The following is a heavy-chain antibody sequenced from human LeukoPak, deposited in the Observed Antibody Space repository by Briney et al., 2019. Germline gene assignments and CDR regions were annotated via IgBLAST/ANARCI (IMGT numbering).Heavy chain of an antibody. D-gene: IGHD6-13*01. V-gene: IGHV3-30*04. Sequence: GGSLRLSWAASGFTFNSYSIHRVRQAPGKGLEWVAVISSDASITYYADSVKGRFTISRDNAKNSLYLQMNSLRAEDMALYYCAKEGSSWSTFDYWGQGTLVTVSS. CDR2: ISSDASIT. CDR3: AKEGSSWSTFDY. J-gene: IGHJ4*02. CDR1: GFTFNSYS.